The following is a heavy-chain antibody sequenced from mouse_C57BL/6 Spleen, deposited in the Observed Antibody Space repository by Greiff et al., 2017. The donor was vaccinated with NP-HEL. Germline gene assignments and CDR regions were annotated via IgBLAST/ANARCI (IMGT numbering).Heavy chain of an antibody. CDR1: GFTFSDYY. D-gene: IGHD2-1*01. CDR3: ARQDYGNLYYYAMDY. J-gene: IGHJ4*01. CDR2: ISNGGGST. Sequence: EVQGVESGGGLVQPGGSLKLPCAASGFTFSDYYMYWVRQTPEKRLEWVAYISNGGGSTYYPDTVKGRFTLARDNAKNTLYLQMSRLKSEDTAMYYCARQDYGNLYYYAMDYWGQGTSVTVSS. V-gene: IGHV5-12*01.